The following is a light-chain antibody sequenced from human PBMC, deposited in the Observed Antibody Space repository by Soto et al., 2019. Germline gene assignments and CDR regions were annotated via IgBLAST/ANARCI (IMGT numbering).Light chain of an antibody. CDR2: DVN. CDR1: RSDIGAYNF. Sequence: QSALTQPASVSGSPGQSITISCTGTRSDIGAYNFVSWYQHHPGEFPKVMLSDVNVRPSRVSNRFSGSNSGNTASLTRPGRQDEDEAYYYSNAWTTNIPMVFGGGTQLTVL. CDR3: NAWTTNIPMV. V-gene: IGLV2-14*03. J-gene: IGLJ2*01.